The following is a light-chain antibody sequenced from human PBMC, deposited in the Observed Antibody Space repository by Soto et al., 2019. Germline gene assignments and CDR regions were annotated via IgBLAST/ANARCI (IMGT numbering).Light chain of an antibody. CDR3: AAWDDSLNVLYV. J-gene: IGLJ1*01. CDR1: SSNIGSNT. V-gene: IGLV1-44*01. CDR2: SNN. Sequence: HSVLTQPPSAFGTPGQRVTISCSGSSSNIGSNTVNWYQQLPGTAPKLLIYSNNQRPSGVPDRFSGSKSGTSASLAISGLQSEDEAFYYCAAWDDSLNVLYVFGTGTKVTVL.